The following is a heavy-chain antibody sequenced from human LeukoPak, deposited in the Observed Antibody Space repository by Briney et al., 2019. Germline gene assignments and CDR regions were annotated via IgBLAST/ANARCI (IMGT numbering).Heavy chain of an antibody. CDR3: ARMDIVVVGQGYFDY. Sequence: PGGSLRLSCAASGFTFSDYYMSWIRQAPGKGLERVSYISSSSSYTNYADSVKGRFTISRGNAKNSLYLQMNSLRAEDTAVYCCARMDIVVVGQGYFDYWGQGTLVTVSS. CDR1: GFTFSDYY. D-gene: IGHD3-22*01. V-gene: IGHV3-11*03. J-gene: IGHJ4*02. CDR2: ISSSSSYT.